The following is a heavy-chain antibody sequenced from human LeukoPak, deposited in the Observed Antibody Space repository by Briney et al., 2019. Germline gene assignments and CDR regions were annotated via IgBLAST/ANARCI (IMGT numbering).Heavy chain of an antibody. CDR3: ARGPDFYDSSGYYPI. CDR1: GGSFRNYY. Sequence: SETLSLTCAVYGGSFRNYYWSWIRQPPGKGLEWIGEINHSGSTKYNPSLKSRVTISVDRSKNQFSLKLSSVTAADTAVYYCARGPDFYDSSGYYPIWGQGTLVTVSS. D-gene: IGHD3-22*01. V-gene: IGHV4-34*01. CDR2: INHSGST. J-gene: IGHJ4*02.